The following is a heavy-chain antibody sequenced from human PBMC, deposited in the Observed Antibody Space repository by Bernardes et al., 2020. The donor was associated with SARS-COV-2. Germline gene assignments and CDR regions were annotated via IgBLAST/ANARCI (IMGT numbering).Heavy chain of an antibody. CDR2: ISAYNGNT. J-gene: IGHJ4*02. CDR1: GYTFTSYG. CDR3: ARDYDFWSGFGFGGPFDY. V-gene: IGHV1-18*01. D-gene: IGHD3-3*01. Sequence: ASVKVSCKASGYTFTSYGISWVRQAPGQGLEWMGWISAYNGNTNYAQKLQGRVTMTTDTSTSTAYMELRSLRSDDTAVYYCARDYDFWSGFGFGGPFDYWGQGTLVTVSS.